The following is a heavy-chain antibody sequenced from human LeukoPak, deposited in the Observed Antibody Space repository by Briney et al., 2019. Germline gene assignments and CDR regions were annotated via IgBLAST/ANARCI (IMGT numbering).Heavy chain of an antibody. Sequence: ASVKVSCKASGYTFTGYYMHWVRQAPGQGLEWMGWINPNSGGTNYAQKFQGRVTMTRDTSISTAYMELSRLRSDDTAVYYCAREKITGTTSRFDPWGQGTLVTVSS. V-gene: IGHV1-2*02. D-gene: IGHD1-7*01. CDR2: INPNSGGT. CDR1: GYTFTGYY. CDR3: AREKITGTTSRFDP. J-gene: IGHJ5*02.